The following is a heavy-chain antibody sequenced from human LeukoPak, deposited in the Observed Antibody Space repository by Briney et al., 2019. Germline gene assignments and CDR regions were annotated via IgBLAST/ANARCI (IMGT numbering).Heavy chain of an antibody. CDR1: GFTFSSYG. D-gene: IGHD5-12*01. CDR3: ARGEYSGYDVFDY. J-gene: IGHJ4*02. CDR2: IRYDGSNK. V-gene: IGHV3-30*02. Sequence: GGSLRLSCAASGFTFSSYGMHWVRQAPGKGLEWVAFIRYDGSNKYYADSVKGRFTISRDNAKNSLYLQMNSLRAEDTAVYYCARGEYSGYDVFDYWGQGTLVTVSS.